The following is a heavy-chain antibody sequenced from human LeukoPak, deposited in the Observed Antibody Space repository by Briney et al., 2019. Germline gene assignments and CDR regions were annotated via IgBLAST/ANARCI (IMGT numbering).Heavy chain of an antibody. D-gene: IGHD6-19*01. CDR3: ASDGISVDERWAGFDS. V-gene: IGHV3-53*01. CDR2: IYSGGSP. J-gene: IGHJ5*01. Sequence: GGSLILSCAASGFTVSSNYISWVRQAPRKWLEKGSVIYSGGSPNYADSVKGRFTIYRENSKNTLYLQMYSLRAEDTAVYYCASDGISVDERWAGFDSWGRGTLVTVSS. CDR1: GFTVSSNY.